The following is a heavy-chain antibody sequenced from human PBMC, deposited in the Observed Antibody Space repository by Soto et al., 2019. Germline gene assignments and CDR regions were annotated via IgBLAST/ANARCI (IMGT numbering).Heavy chain of an antibody. J-gene: IGHJ3*01. CDR1: GFSLSTSGMC. Sequence: SGPTLVNPTQTLTLTCTFSGFSLSTSGMCVSWIRQPPGKALEWLARIDWDDDKYYSTSLKTRLTISKDTSKNQVVLTMTNMDPVDTATYYCARSHDYGDCDAFDVWGQGTMVTVSS. CDR2: IDWDDDK. CDR3: ARSHDYGDCDAFDV. D-gene: IGHD4-17*01. V-gene: IGHV2-70*11.